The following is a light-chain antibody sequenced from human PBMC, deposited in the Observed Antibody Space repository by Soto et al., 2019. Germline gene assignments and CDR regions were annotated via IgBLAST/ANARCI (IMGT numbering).Light chain of an antibody. J-gene: IGLJ2*01. CDR2: EGS. CDR1: SSDVGSDDL. CDR3: FSYAGTNNVA. V-gene: IGLV2-23*01. Sequence: QSVLTQPASVSGSPGQSITISCTGTSSDVGSDDLVSWYQQHPGKAPKLMIYEGSQRPSGVSNRFSGSKSGNTASLTIFGLQADDEADYYCFSYAGTNNVAFGTGTKLTVL.